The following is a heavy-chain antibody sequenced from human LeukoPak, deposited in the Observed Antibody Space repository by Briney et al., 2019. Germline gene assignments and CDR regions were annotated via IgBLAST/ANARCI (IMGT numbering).Heavy chain of an antibody. D-gene: IGHD5-18*01. CDR1: GFTLSHYE. V-gene: IGHV3-21*01. J-gene: IGHJ3*02. CDR2: ISSSSSYI. CDR3: AKAIQLWPHDAFDI. Sequence: NPGGSLRLSCAASGFTLSHYEMNWVRQTPGKGLEWVSSISSSSSYIYYADSVKGRFTISRDNAKNSLYLQMNSLRAEDTAVYYCAKAIQLWPHDAFDIWGQGTMVTVSS.